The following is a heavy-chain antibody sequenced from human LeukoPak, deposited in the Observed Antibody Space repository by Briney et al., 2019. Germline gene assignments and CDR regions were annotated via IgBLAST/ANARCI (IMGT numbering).Heavy chain of an antibody. CDR1: GFTFSSYG. CDR2: SDSGGTT. J-gene: IGHJ5*02. Sequence: GGSLRLSCAASGFTFSSYGMSWVRQAPGKGLEWVAGSDSGGTTYYADSVKGRFTISRDNSKNTLYLRMDSLRAEDTAVYYCAKNSVAAAPFSWGQGTLVTVSS. CDR3: AKNSVAAAPFS. V-gene: IGHV3-23*01. D-gene: IGHD6-19*01.